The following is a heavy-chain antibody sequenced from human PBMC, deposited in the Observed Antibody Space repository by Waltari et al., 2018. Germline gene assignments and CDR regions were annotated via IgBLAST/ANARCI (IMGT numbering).Heavy chain of an antibody. CDR2: INHSGSP. J-gene: IGHJ6*02. CDR1: GGSFSGYY. V-gene: IGHV4-34*01. CDR3: ARDSVRYFDWFRSYYYYGMDV. Sequence: QVQLQQWGAGLLKPSETLSLTCAVYGGSFSGYYWSWIRQPPGKGLEWIGEINHSGSPNYNPSLRSRVTISVDTSKNQFSLKLSSVTAADTAVYYCARDSVRYFDWFRSYYYYGMDVWGQGTTVTVSS. D-gene: IGHD3-9*01.